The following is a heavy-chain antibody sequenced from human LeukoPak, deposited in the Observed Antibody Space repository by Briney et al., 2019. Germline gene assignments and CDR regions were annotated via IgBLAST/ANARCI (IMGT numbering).Heavy chain of an antibody. CDR3: ARGIKQGYSGYDPFDY. V-gene: IGHV4-39*07. CDR1: GGSISSSSYY. CDR2: IYYSGST. Sequence: PAETLSLTCTVSGGSISSSSYYWGWIRQPPVKGLEWIGSIYYSGSTYYNPSLKSRVTISVDTSKNQFSLKLSSVTAADTAVYYCARGIKQGYSGYDPFDYWGQGTLVTVSS. D-gene: IGHD5-12*01. J-gene: IGHJ4*02.